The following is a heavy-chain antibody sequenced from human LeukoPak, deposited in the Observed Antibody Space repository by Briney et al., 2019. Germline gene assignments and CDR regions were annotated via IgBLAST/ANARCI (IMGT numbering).Heavy chain of an antibody. CDR1: GGSISSGNYY. Sequence: SETLSLTCTVSGGSISSGNYYWSWIRQPAGKGLEWIGRIYTSGSTNYNPSLKSRVTISLDTSNNQFSLRLTSVAAADTAVYYCAREVNWFDPWGQGTLVTVSS. CDR3: AREVNWFDP. CDR2: IYTSGST. J-gene: IGHJ5*02. V-gene: IGHV4-61*02.